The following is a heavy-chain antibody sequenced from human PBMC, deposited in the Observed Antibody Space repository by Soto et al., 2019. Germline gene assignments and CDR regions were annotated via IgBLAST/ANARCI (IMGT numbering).Heavy chain of an antibody. J-gene: IGHJ4*02. CDR1: GGTFSSYS. CDR3: ARGKEGHYYDSSGYYSY. CDR2: IIPIFGTA. D-gene: IGHD3-22*01. V-gene: IGHV1-69*13. Sequence: SVEVSCKASGGTFSSYSISWVLEAPGQGLEWMGGIIPIFGTANYAQKFQGRVTITADESTSTAYMELSSLRSEDTTVYYCARGKEGHYYDSSGYYSYWGQGTLVTVSS.